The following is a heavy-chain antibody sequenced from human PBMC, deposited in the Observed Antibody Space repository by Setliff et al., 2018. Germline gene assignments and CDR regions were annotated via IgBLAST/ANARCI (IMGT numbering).Heavy chain of an antibody. V-gene: IGHV1-69*13. CDR1: GGTFSSYA. D-gene: IGHD3-3*01. Sequence: SVKVSCKASGGTFSSYAISWVRQAPGQGLEWMGGIIPIFGTANYAQKFQGRVTITADESTSTAYMELSSLRSEDTAVYYCARLYYNFWSGYFWEHAQFDPWGQGTLVTVSS. CDR3: ARLYYNFWSGYFWEHAQFDP. CDR2: IIPIFGTA. J-gene: IGHJ5*02.